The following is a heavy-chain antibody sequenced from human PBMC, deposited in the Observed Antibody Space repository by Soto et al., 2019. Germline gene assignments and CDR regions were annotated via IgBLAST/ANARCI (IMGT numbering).Heavy chain of an antibody. CDR2: IYHSGST. CDR3: ARDGKSGYSHGAYNWFDP. J-gene: IGHJ5*02. CDR1: GYSISSGYY. D-gene: IGHD5-18*01. Sequence: PSETLSLTCAVSGYSISSGYYWGWIRQPPGKGLEWIGSIYHSGSTYYNPSLKSRVTISVDTSKNQFSLKLSSVTAADTAVYYCARDGKSGYSHGAYNWFDPWGQGTLVTVSS. V-gene: IGHV4-38-2*02.